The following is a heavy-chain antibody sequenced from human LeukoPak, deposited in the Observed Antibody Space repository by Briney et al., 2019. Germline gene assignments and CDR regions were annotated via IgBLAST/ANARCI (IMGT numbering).Heavy chain of an antibody. D-gene: IGHD3-22*01. J-gene: IGHJ4*02. CDR2: IIPIFGTA. V-gene: IGHV1-69*13. CDR1: GGTFSSYA. CDR3: ASLHDSSGYYYPDY. Sequence: ASVKVSCKASGGTFSSYAISWVRQAPGQGLEWMGGIIPIFGTANYAQKFQGRVTITADESTSTAYMELSSLRSEDTAVYYCASLHDSSGYYYPDYWGQGTLVTVSS.